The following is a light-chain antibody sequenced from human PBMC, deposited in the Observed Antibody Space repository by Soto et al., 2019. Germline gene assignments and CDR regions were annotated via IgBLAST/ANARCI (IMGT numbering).Light chain of an antibody. Sequence: QSALTQPASVSGSPGQSIAISCTGTSSDVGGYNYVSWYQQHPGKAPKLIIYEVSNRPSGVSNRFSGSKSGNTASLTISGLQAEDEADYYCTSYTRSSARKVFGGGTKLAVL. CDR3: TSYTRSSARKV. CDR2: EVS. J-gene: IGLJ3*02. CDR1: SSDVGGYNY. V-gene: IGLV2-14*01.